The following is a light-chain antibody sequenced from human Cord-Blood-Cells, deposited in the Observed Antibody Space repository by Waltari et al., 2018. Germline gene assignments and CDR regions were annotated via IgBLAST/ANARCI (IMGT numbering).Light chain of an antibody. CDR2: DVS. CDR3: SSYTSSSASWV. Sequence: QSARTQPASVSGSPGQSITISCTGTSSDVGGYNYVSWYQQHPGKAPNLMIYDVSNRPSVVSNRFSVSKSGNTASQTIAGLQAEDDADYYCSSYTSSSASWVFGGETKLTVL. V-gene: IGLV2-14*03. CDR1: SSDVGGYNY. J-gene: IGLJ3*02.